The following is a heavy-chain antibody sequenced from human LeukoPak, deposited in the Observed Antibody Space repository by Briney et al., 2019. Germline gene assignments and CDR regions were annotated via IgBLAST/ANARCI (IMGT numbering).Heavy chain of an antibody. J-gene: IGHJ5*02. V-gene: IGHV1-18*01. CDR1: GYTFTSYG. Sequence: GASVKVSCKASGYTFTSYGISWVRQAPGQGLEWMGWISAYNGNTNYAQKLQGRVTMTTDTSTSTAYMELRSLRSDDTAVYYCARDGPRADCSGGSCYSGWLDPWGQGTLVTVSS. CDR2: ISAYNGNT. D-gene: IGHD2-15*01. CDR3: ARDGPRADCSGGSCYSGWLDP.